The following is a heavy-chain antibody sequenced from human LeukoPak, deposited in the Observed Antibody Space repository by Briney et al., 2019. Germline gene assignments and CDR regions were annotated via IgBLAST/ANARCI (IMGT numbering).Heavy chain of an antibody. D-gene: IGHD2-2*01. CDR3: GGGALGFCCCTSCYFWFDP. CDR1: VYTSTGYY. J-gene: IGHJ5*02. Sequence: AGARVSPKASVYTSTGYYMHSVREAPGQGLEWMGWINTNIDVTNYAQTFQGWVTMTRDTSIRTAYMELSRLRSDDTAVYYCGGGALGFCCCTSCYFWFDPWGQGTLVTVSS. V-gene: IGHV1-2*04. CDR2: INTNIDVT.